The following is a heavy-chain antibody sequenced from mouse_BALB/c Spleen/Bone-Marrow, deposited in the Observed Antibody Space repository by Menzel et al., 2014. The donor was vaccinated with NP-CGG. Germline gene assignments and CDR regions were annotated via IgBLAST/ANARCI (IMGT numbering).Heavy chain of an antibody. CDR2: IWAGGST. CDR1: GFSLTSYG. J-gene: IGHJ4*01. CDR3: ARRSQGYAMDY. V-gene: IGHV2-9*02. D-gene: IGHD3-2*02. Sequence: VMLVESGPGLVAPSQSLSITCTVSGFSLTSYGVHWVRQPPGKGLEWLGVIWAGGSTNYNSALVSRLSISKDNSKSQVFLKMNSLQTDDTAMYYCARRSQGYAMDYWGQGTSVTVSS.